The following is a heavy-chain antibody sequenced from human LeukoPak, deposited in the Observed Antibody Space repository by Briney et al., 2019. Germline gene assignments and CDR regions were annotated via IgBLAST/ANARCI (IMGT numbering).Heavy chain of an antibody. CDR1: GFTVSSNY. CDR3: AKDRLMGVTKFFDY. J-gene: IGHJ4*02. Sequence: GGSLRLSCAASGFTVSSNYMSWVRQAPGKGLEWVSTISDDGSNAYYADSVKGRFTTSRDNSKSTLFLQMNSLRVDDTAVYYCAKDRLMGVTKFFDYWGQGALVTVSS. D-gene: IGHD1-26*01. CDR2: ISDDGSNA. V-gene: IGHV3-23*01.